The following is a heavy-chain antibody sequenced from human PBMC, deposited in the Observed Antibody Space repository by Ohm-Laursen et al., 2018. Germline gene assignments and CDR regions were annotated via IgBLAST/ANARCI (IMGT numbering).Heavy chain of an antibody. V-gene: IGHV3-23*01. CDR1: GFTLSHYA. CDR3: AREFPTAFDSSGYPDY. D-gene: IGHD3-22*01. Sequence: SLRLSCSASGFTLSHYAMTWVRQAPGKGLEWVSGIGADGGRTYYADSVKGRFTVSRDNSKSTVYLQMNSLRAEDTAVYYCAREFPTAFDSSGYPDYWGQGTLVTVSS. J-gene: IGHJ4*02. CDR2: IGADGGRT.